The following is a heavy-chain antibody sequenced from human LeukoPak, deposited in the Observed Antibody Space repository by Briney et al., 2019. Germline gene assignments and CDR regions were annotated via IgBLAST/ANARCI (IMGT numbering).Heavy chain of an antibody. D-gene: IGHD6-19*01. CDR3: ATNRATDGWYDLAH. J-gene: IGHJ4*02. CDR2: INSKSGAT. Sequence: ASVRVSCKASGNTCDGYYFHWVRQAPGQGLEWMGWINSKSGATNHAQKFQGRLTMTRDTSISTAYMDLGRLTSDDTALYYCATNRATDGWYDLAHGGQGALVTVSS. CDR1: GNTCDGYY. V-gene: IGHV1-2*02.